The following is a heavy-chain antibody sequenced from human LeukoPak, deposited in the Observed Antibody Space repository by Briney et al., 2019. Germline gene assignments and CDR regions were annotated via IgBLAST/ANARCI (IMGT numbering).Heavy chain of an antibody. J-gene: IGHJ4*02. CDR3: ATDGVYYYDSSGYYLGPFDY. Sequence: ASVKVSCEVSGYTLTELSMHWVRQAPGKGLEWMGGFDPEDGETIYAQKFQGRVTMTEDTSTDTAYMELSSLRSEDTAVYYCATDGVYYYDSSGYYLGPFDYWGQGTLVTVSS. V-gene: IGHV1-24*01. CDR2: FDPEDGET. CDR1: GYTLTELS. D-gene: IGHD3-22*01.